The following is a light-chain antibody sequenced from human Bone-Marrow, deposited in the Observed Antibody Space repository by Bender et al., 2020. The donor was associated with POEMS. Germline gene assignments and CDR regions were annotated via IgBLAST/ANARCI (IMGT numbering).Light chain of an antibody. V-gene: IGLV2-23*02. J-gene: IGLJ1*01. CDR2: EVT. Sequence: QSALTQPASVSGSPGQSITISCTGTSSNFGSYSLFSWYQQLPGKAPKLMIYEVTKRPSGVPDRFSASKSGDTASLTISGLQAEDEADYYCCSYIGTTTFDVFGTGTKVTVL. CDR1: SSNFGSYSL. CDR3: CSYIGTTTFDV.